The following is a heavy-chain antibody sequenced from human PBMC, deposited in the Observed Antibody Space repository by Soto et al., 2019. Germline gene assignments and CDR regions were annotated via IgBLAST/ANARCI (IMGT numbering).Heavy chain of an antibody. J-gene: IGHJ4*02. CDR2: IYSSGST. V-gene: IGHV4-59*01. Sequence: AETLSLNCTSSGAAISINYWRWIRERPGKGLEWIGYIYSSGSTNYNPSLTSRVTISDDTSKNQVSLKLTSVTAADTAVYYCARDHPHSYGIYYFDYWGQGTLVTVS. D-gene: IGHD5-18*01. CDR3: ARDHPHSYGIYYFDY. CDR1: GAAISINY.